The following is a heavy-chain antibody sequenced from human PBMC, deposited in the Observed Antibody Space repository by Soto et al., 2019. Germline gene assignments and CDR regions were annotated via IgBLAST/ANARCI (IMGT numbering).Heavy chain of an antibody. CDR2: ISWNSGHI. D-gene: IGHD3-22*01. CDR3: AKDLFGGYYGFDS. CDR1: GFNFKNYA. Sequence: EVQLVEAGGGLVQPGRSLRLSCAASGFNFKNYAMHWVRQSPGKGLEWVSGISWNSGHIGYADSVKGRFTISRDNAKNSVSLQMNSLRAEDTALYYCAKDLFGGYYGFDSWGQGTLVTVSS. J-gene: IGHJ4*02. V-gene: IGHV3-9*01.